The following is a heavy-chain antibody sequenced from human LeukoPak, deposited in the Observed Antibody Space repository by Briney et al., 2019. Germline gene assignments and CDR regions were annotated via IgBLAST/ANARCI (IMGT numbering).Heavy chain of an antibody. D-gene: IGHD4-17*01. J-gene: IGHJ3*02. V-gene: IGHV3-23*01. CDR1: GFTFSSYA. CDR3: AKPLQGGDYGDAFDI. CDR2: ISGSGGST. Sequence: PGGSLRLSCAASGFTFSSYAMSWVRQAPGKGLEWVSAISGSGGSTYYADSVEGRFTISRDNSKNTLYLQMNSLRAEDTAVYYCAKPLQGGDYGDAFDIWGQGTMVTVSS.